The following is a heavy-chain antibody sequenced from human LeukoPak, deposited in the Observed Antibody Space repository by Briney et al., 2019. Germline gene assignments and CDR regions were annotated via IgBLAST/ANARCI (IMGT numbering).Heavy chain of an antibody. J-gene: IGHJ3*02. V-gene: IGHV3-23*01. Sequence: GGSLRLSCAASGFTFSSYAMSWVRQAPGKGLEWVSAISGSGGSTYYADSVKGRFTISRDNAKNSLYLQMNSLRAEDTAVYYCARDQPYCSSTSCSTGAFDIWGQGTMVTVSS. CDR2: ISGSGGST. CDR3: ARDQPYCSSTSCSTGAFDI. D-gene: IGHD2-2*01. CDR1: GFTFSSYA.